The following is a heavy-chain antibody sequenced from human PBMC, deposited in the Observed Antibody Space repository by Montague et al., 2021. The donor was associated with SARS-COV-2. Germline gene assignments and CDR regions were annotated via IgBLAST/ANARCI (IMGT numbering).Heavy chain of an antibody. CDR2: IYYSGNT. D-gene: IGHD6-13*01. V-gene: IGHV4-59*02. Sequence: SETLSLTCTVSGGSVSSYYWSWIRQPPGKGLEWIGYIYYSGNTNYNPSLKSRVTISVDTSKNQVSLKLSSVTAADTAVYCCARGESYSTSWYYFFDYWGQGTLVTVSS. J-gene: IGHJ4*02. CDR3: ARGESYSTSWYYFFDY. CDR1: GGSVSSYY.